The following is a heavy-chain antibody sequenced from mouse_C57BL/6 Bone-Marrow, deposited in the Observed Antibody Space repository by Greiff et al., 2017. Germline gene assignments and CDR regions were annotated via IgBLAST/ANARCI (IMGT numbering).Heavy chain of an antibody. V-gene: IGHV1-9*01. Sequence: VQLQESGAELMKPGASVKLSCKATGYTFTGYWIEWVKQRPGHGLEWIGEILPGSGSTNYNEKFKGKDTFTADASSNTAYMQLSSLTTEDSAIXYCASPDLTTKNAMDYWGQGTSVTVSS. D-gene: IGHD1-1*01. J-gene: IGHJ4*01. CDR1: GYTFTGYW. CDR3: ASPDLTTKNAMDY. CDR2: ILPGSGST.